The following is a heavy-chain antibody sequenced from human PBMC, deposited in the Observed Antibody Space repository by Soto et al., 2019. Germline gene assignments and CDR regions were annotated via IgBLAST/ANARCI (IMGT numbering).Heavy chain of an antibody. CDR1: GDSVSSLFW. V-gene: IGHV4-4*02. CDR3: ARTHYYDSSDISFDY. D-gene: IGHD3-22*01. Sequence: SETLSLTCAVSGDSVSSLFWWSWVRQSPGKGLEWIGEIYHSGSANYNPSLKSRVTISVDTSKNQFSLKLSSVTAADTAVYYCARTHYYDSSDISFDYWGQGTLVTVSS. J-gene: IGHJ4*02. CDR2: IYHSGSA.